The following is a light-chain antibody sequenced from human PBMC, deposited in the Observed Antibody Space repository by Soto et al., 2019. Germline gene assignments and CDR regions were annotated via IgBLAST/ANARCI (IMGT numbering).Light chain of an antibody. V-gene: IGKV3-20*01. CDR2: GAY. Sequence: EIVLTQSPGTLSWSPWERATLSCRASXSVSSSSLEWYQQKXGKAPRXXXYGAYNRATGIPARFSGSGSGTDFTLTISRLEPEDFEVFFCQQYGTSEIIFGQGTRLEIK. CDR3: QQYGTSEII. CDR1: XSVSSSS. J-gene: IGKJ5*01.